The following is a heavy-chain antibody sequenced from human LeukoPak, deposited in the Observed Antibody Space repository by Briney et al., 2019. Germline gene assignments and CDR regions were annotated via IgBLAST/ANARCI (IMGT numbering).Heavy chain of an antibody. CDR3: ARGGRGGGYDPVKNLDY. CDR2: ISAYNGNT. V-gene: IGHV1-18*01. Sequence: ASVKVSCKAAGYTFTSYGISWVRQAPGQGLEWMGWISAYNGNTNYAQKVQGRVTMTTDTSTSTAYMELRSLRSDDTAVYYCARGGRGGGYDPVKNLDYWGQGTLVTVSS. J-gene: IGHJ4*02. CDR1: GYTFTSYG. D-gene: IGHD5-12*01.